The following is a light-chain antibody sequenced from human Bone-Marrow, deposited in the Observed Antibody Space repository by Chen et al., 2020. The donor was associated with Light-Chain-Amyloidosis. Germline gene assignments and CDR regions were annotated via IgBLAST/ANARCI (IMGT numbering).Light chain of an antibody. V-gene: IGLV3-21*02. J-gene: IGLJ3*02. CDR2: DDS. CDR3: QVWDRSSDRPV. Sequence: SYVLTQPSSVSVAPGQTATIACGGNNIGSTSVHWYQQTPGQAPLLVVYDDSDRPSGIPERVSGSNSGNTATLPISRAEAGDEADYYCQVWDRSSDRPVFGGGTKLTVL. CDR1: NIGSTS.